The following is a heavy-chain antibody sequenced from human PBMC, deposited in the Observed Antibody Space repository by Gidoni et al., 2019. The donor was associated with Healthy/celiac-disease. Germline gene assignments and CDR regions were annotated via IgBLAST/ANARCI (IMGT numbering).Heavy chain of an antibody. J-gene: IGHJ4*02. V-gene: IGHV3-48*03. D-gene: IGHD1-26*01. Sequence: EVQLVESGGGLVQPGGSLRLSCAASGFPFSRYEMNWVRQAPGKGLEWVSYISSSGSTIYYADSVKGRFTISRDNAKNSLYLQMNSLRAEDTAVYYCARDATGWELLLDYWGQGTLVTVSS. CDR2: ISSSGSTI. CDR1: GFPFSRYE. CDR3: ARDATGWELLLDY.